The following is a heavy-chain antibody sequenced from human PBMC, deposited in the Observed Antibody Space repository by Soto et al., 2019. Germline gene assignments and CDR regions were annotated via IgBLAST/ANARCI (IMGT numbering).Heavy chain of an antibody. CDR3: PRAAGNNYGSGSLFDY. CDR1: GGSMRSGDYS. V-gene: IGHV4-30-2*01. Sequence: SETLSLTCAVSGGSMRSGDYSWSWIRQPPGKGLEWIGYIYYSGNTYYNPSLKSRVTISVDRSKNQFSLKLSSVTAAETAVYYCPRAAGNNYGSGSLFDYWGQGILVTVSS. J-gene: IGHJ4*02. D-gene: IGHD3-10*01. CDR2: IYYSGNT.